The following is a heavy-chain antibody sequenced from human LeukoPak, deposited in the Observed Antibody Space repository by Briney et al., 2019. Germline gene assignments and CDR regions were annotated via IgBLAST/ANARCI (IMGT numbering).Heavy chain of an antibody. CDR3: ARPPAY. V-gene: IGHV4-34*01. J-gene: IGHJ4*02. CDR2: INHSGST. Sequence: SETLSLTCTVSGGSISSYYWSWIRQPPGKGLEWIGEINHSGSTNYNPSLKSRITISANTSKNQFFLKLSSVTAADTAVYYCARPPAYWARGPLVTVS. CDR1: GGSISSYY.